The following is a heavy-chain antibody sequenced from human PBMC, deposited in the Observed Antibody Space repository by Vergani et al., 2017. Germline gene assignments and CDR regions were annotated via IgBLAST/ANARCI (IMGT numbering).Heavy chain of an antibody. D-gene: IGHD3-22*01. CDR3: AKDRSYYYDSSGYYGGYFDY. CDR1: GFTFSSYA. J-gene: IGHJ4*02. V-gene: IGHV3-23*01. Sequence: EVQLLESGGGLVQPGGSLRLSCAASGFTFSSYAMSWVRQAPGKGLEWVSAISGSGGSTYYADSVKSRFTISRDTSKNTLYLQMNSLRAEDTAVYYCAKDRSYYYDSSGYYGGYFDYWGQGTLVTVSS. CDR2: ISGSGGST.